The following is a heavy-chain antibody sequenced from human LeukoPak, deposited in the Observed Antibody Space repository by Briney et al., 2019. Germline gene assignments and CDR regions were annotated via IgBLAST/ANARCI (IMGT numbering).Heavy chain of an antibody. CDR2: IIPIFGTA. D-gene: IGHD3-22*01. CDR1: GGTFSSYA. CDR3: ARDSSPYYYDSSGPDDAFDI. Sequence: ASVKVSCTASGGTFSSYAISWVRQAPGQGLEWMGGIIPIFGTANYAQKFQGRVTITTDESTSTAYMELSSLRSEDTAVYYCARDSSPYYYDSSGPDDAFDIWGQGTMVTVSS. J-gene: IGHJ3*02. V-gene: IGHV1-69*05.